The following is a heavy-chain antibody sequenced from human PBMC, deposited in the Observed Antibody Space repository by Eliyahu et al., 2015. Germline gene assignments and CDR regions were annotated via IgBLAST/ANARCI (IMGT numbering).Heavy chain of an antibody. CDR3: ARRDNYRYDY. V-gene: IGHV4-38-2*02. D-gene: IGHD5-18*01. J-gene: IGHJ4*02. CDR1: GYPISSGYY. CDR2: MYRSSGTT. Sequence: QVQLQESGPGLVKPSETLSLXCTVXGYPISSGYYWGWIRQPPGKGLEWIGSMYRSSGTTHYNPSLRSRVTISVDTSKNQLSLDLTSMTATDTAFYYCARRDNYRYDYWGQGTLVTVSS.